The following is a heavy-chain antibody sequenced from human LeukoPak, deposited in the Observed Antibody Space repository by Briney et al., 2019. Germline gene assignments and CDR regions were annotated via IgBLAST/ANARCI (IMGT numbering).Heavy chain of an antibody. CDR2: TSGSGGST. J-gene: IGHJ4*02. CDR3: AKDSATPYFDY. V-gene: IGHV3-23*01. CDR1: GFTFSSYA. D-gene: IGHD2-15*01. Sequence: GGSLRLSCAAPGFTFSSYAMSRVRQAPGKGLEWVSATSGSGGSTYYADSVQGRFTISRDNSKNTLYLQMNSLRAEDTAVYYCAKDSATPYFDYWGQGTLVTVSS.